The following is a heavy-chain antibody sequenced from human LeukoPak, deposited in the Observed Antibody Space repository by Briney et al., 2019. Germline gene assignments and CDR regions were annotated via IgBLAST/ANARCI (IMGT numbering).Heavy chain of an antibody. D-gene: IGHD1-1*01. Sequence: GGSLRLSCAASGFTFSSYSMNWVRQAPGKGLEWVSYIGSSSSTIYYADSVKGRFTISRDNAKNSLYLQMNSLRAEDTAVYYCASGRTGIPDYWGQGTLVTVSS. CDR2: IGSSSSTI. CDR3: ASGRTGIPDY. J-gene: IGHJ4*02. V-gene: IGHV3-48*01. CDR1: GFTFSSYS.